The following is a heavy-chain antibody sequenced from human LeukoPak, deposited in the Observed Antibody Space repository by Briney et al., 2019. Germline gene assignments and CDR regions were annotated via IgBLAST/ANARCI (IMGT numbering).Heavy chain of an antibody. CDR2: IYYSGST. J-gene: IGHJ4*02. D-gene: IGHD2/OR15-2a*01. CDR1: GGSISSGYH. Sequence: SETLSLTCTVSGGSISSGYHWGWIRQPPGKGLEWIGNIYYSGSTYYNPSLKRRVTISVDTSKNQFSLSLTSVTAADTAVYFCTRGGATLYHQYDSWGQGTLVTVSS. V-gene: IGHV4-38-2*02. CDR3: TRGGATLYHQYDS.